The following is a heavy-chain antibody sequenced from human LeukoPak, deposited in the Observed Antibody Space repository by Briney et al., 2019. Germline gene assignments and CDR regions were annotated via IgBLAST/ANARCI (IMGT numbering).Heavy chain of an antibody. J-gene: IGHJ3*02. V-gene: IGHV4-61*02. Sequence: SETLSLTCTVSGASISSGTYYWTWIRQPAGKGLEWIGRIYTSGSTNYNPSLKSRVTMSVDTSKNQFSLKLSSVTAADTAVYYCARVLSERGIFGVVIPDDAFDIWGQGTMVTVSS. CDR3: ARVLSERGIFGVVIPDDAFDI. D-gene: IGHD3-3*01. CDR2: IYTSGST. CDR1: GASISSGTYY.